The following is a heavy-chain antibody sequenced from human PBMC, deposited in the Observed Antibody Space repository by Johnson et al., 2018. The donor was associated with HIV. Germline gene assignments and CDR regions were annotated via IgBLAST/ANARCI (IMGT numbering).Heavy chain of an antibody. CDR2: ISGSGSTI. CDR3: ATGFGPAFEM. D-gene: IGHD3-16*01. Sequence: VQLVESGGGLVQPGGSLRLSCAASGFTFSSYAMSLVRQAPGKGLEWVSAISGSGSTIYYADSVKGRFTISRDNSKNTLYLQMNSLKTEDTAVYYCATGFGPAFEMWGQGTMVTVSS. CDR1: GFTFSSYA. J-gene: IGHJ3*02. V-gene: IGHV3-23*04.